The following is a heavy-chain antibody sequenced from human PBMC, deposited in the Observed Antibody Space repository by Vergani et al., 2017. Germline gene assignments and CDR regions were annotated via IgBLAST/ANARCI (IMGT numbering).Heavy chain of an antibody. J-gene: IGHJ4*02. D-gene: IGHD5-24*01. CDR3: ARETRDTPSSLDY. V-gene: IGHV3-33*08. Sequence: QVQLVESGGGVVQPGRSLRLSCTPSSFKLGDYGMHWVRQAPGRGLEWVSMTWYEGNNNYYANSVKGRFTISKDISKNTLYLQMNILRDDDTAVYYCARETRDTPSSLDYWGQGTLVTVSS. CDR1: SFKLGDYG. CDR2: TWYEGNNN.